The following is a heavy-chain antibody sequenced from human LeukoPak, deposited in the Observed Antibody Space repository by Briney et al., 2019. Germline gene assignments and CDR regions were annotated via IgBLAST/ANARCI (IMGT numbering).Heavy chain of an antibody. V-gene: IGHV5-51*01. CDR2: IYPGDSDT. CDR1: GYSFTSYW. CDR3: ARFGPLGYCSGGSCYSAAFDI. Sequence: GESLKISCKGSGYSFTSYWIGWVRQMPGKGLEWMGIIYPGDSDTRYSPSFQGQVTISADKSISTAYLQWSSLKASDTAMYYCARFGPLGYCSGGSCYSAAFDIWGQGTMVTVS. J-gene: IGHJ3*02. D-gene: IGHD2-15*01.